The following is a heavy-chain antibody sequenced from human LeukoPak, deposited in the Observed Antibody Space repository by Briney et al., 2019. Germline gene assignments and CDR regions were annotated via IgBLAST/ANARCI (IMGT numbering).Heavy chain of an antibody. D-gene: IGHD2-21*02. CDR1: GFTFSSYA. Sequence: GGSLRLSCAASGFTFSSYAMYWVRQAPGKGLEWVSTIRGSGGTTYYADSVKGRFTISRDNSKNTLYLQMNSLRAEDTAVYYCAKGPHIVVVTATFDYWGQGTLVTVSS. CDR3: AKGPHIVVVTATFDY. V-gene: IGHV3-23*01. CDR2: IRGSGGTT. J-gene: IGHJ4*02.